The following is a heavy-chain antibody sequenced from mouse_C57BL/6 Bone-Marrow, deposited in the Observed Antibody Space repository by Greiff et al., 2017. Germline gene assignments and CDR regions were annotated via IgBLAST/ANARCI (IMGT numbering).Heavy chain of an antibody. V-gene: IGHV1-69*01. D-gene: IGHD1-1*01. Sequence: QVQLQQPGAELVMPGASVKLSCKASGYTFTSYWMHWVKQRPGQGLEWIGEIDPSDSYTNYNQKFKGKSTLTVDKSSSTAYMQLSSLTSGDSAVYYCARSFYYYGSSPWFAYWGQGTLVTVAA. CDR3: ARSFYYYGSSPWFAY. CDR2: IDPSDSYT. CDR1: GYTFTSYW. J-gene: IGHJ3*01.